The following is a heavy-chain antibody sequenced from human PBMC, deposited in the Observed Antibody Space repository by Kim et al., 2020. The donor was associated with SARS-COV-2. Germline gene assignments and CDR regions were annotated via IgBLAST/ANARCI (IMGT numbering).Heavy chain of an antibody. CDR2: FDPEDGET. J-gene: IGHJ4*02. D-gene: IGHD3-10*01. Sequence: ASVKVSCKVSGYTLTELSMHWVRQAPGKGLEWMGGFDPEDGETIYAQKFQGRVTMTEDTSTDTAYMELSSLRSEDTAVYYCATALWFGESDYFDYWGQGTLVTVSS. V-gene: IGHV1-24*01. CDR3: ATALWFGESDYFDY. CDR1: GYTLTELS.